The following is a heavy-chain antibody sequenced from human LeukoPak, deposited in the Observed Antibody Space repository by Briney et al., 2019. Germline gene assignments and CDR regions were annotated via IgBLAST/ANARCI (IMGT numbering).Heavy chain of an antibody. Sequence: GGSLRLPCAASGFTFSSYAMSWVRQAPGKGLEWVSAISGSGGSTYYADSVKGRFTISRGNSKNTLYLQMNSLRAEDTAVYYCAKNPAAGSYYYMDVWGKGTTVTVSS. CDR1: GFTFSSYA. CDR2: ISGSGGST. V-gene: IGHV3-23*01. J-gene: IGHJ6*03. D-gene: IGHD6-13*01. CDR3: AKNPAAGSYYYMDV.